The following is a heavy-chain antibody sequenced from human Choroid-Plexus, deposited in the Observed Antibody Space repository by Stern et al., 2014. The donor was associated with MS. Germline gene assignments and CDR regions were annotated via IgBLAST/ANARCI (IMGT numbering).Heavy chain of an antibody. J-gene: IGHJ5*02. CDR2: VSHDGSYK. CDR1: GFTFGSCA. D-gene: IGHD2/OR15-2a*01. CDR3: AKDRQYLTYFFDH. Sequence: GQLVESGGGVVQPGRPLRLSCVASGFTFGSCAMHWVRQAPGKGLEWVAGVSHDGSYKYYADSVKGRFTISRENSQNTLYMQMSSLRPEDTAVYYCAKDRQYLTYFFDHWGQGSLVTVSS. V-gene: IGHV3-30*18.